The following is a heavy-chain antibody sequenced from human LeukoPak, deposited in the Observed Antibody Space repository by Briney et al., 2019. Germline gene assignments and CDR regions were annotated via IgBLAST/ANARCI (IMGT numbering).Heavy chain of an antibody. D-gene: IGHD2-15*01. V-gene: IGHV4-59*08. CDR1: GGSISSYY. Sequence: SSETLSLTCTVSGGSISSYYWSWTRQPPGKGLEWIGYIYYTGSTNYNPSLESRVTISVDTSKNQSSLKLSSVTAAATAVYYCARHVVVADTWVFAPWGQGTLVTVSS. J-gene: IGHJ5*02. CDR3: ARHVVVADTWVFAP. CDR2: IYYTGST.